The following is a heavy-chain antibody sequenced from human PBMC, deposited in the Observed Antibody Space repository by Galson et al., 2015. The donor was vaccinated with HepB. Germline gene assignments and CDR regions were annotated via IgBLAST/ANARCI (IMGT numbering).Heavy chain of an antibody. CDR3: ARQGHDYGDYDDAFDI. J-gene: IGHJ3*02. Sequence: LSLTCTVSGGSISSSSYYWGWIRQPPGKGLEWIGSIYYSGSTYYNPSLKSRVTISVDTSKNQFSLKLSSVTAADTAVYYCARQGHDYGDYDDAFDIWGQGTMVTVSS. V-gene: IGHV4-39*01. CDR2: IYYSGST. D-gene: IGHD4-17*01. CDR1: GGSISSSSYY.